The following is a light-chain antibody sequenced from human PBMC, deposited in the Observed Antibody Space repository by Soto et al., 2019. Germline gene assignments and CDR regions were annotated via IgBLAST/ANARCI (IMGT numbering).Light chain of an antibody. V-gene: IGKV1-39*01. Sequence: DIQMIQSPSSLSASLGDRVTITCRASQSISNYLNWYQQKPGKAPKVLIYAASILESGVPSRFSGSGSGTDFTLTINSLQPGDFATYYCQQSYKTPYTFGQGT. CDR1: QSISNY. CDR3: QQSYKTPYT. CDR2: AAS. J-gene: IGKJ2*01.